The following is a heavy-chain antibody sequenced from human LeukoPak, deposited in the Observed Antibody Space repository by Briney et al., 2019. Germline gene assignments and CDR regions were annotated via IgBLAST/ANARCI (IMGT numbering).Heavy chain of an antibody. CDR3: ARAYQLLWPSDY. J-gene: IGHJ4*02. CDR2: INSDGSST. D-gene: IGHD2-2*01. V-gene: IGHV3-74*01. CDR1: GFTFSSYW. Sequence: PGGXLRLSCAASGFTFSSYWMHWVRQAPGKGLVGVSRINSDGSSTSYADSVKGRFTISRDNAKNTLYLQMNSLRAEDTAVYYCARAYQLLWPSDYWGQGTLVTVSS.